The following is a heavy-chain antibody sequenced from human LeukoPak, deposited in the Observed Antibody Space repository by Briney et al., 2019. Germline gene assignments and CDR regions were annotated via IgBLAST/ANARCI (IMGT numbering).Heavy chain of an antibody. J-gene: IGHJ4*02. Sequence: ASVKVSCKASGYTFTSYGINWVRQAPGQGLEWMGWISAYNGNTNYAQKLQGRVTMTTDTSTSTAYMELRSLRSDDTAVYYCARALRPRGRYYYGSGSYYGFDYWGQGTLVTVSS. CDR2: ISAYNGNT. CDR3: ARALRPRGRYYYGSGSYYGFDY. V-gene: IGHV1-18*01. CDR1: GYTFTSYG. D-gene: IGHD3-10*01.